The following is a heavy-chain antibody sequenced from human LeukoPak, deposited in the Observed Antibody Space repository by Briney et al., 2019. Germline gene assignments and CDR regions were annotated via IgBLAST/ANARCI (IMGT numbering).Heavy chain of an antibody. CDR3: ARAIDSSGYDYYFDY. CDR2: IYSGGST. V-gene: IGHV3-53*01. J-gene: IGHJ4*02. D-gene: IGHD3-22*01. Sequence: GGSLRLSCTTSGFTFTNYGINWVRQAPGKGLEWVSVIYSGGSTYYADSVKGRFTISRDNSKNTLYLQMNSLRAEDTAVYYCARAIDSSGYDYYFDYWGQGTLVTVSS. CDR1: GFTFTNYG.